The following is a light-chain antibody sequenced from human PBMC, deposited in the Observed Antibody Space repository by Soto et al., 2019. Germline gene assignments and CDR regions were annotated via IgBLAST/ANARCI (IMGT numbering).Light chain of an antibody. V-gene: IGKV3-15*01. Sequence: EIVMTQSPATLSVSPGERATLSCRASQSVSSNLAWYQQKPGQAPRLLIYGASTRATGIPARFSDSGSGTEFTLTISSLPSEDFAVYYCQQYNNWPPWTFGQGTKVDI. CDR2: GAS. J-gene: IGKJ1*01. CDR3: QQYNNWPPWT. CDR1: QSVSSN.